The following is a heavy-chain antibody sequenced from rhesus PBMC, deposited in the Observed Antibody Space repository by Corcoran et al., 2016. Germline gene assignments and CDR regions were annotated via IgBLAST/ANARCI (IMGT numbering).Heavy chain of an antibody. D-gene: IGHD1-1*01. V-gene: IGHV1S2*01. CDR2: SNPYNGNT. CDR3: ARDLVMEINRFDV. CDR1: GYTFTDYY. J-gene: IGHJ5-1*01. Sequence: QVQLVQSGAEVKKAVSSVKVSCKASGYTFTDYYMHWVRQAPRQGLEWMGWSNPYNGNTKYAQKFQGRVTMTRDTSTSTAYMELSSLRSEDTAVYYCARDLVMEINRFDVWGPGVLVTVSS.